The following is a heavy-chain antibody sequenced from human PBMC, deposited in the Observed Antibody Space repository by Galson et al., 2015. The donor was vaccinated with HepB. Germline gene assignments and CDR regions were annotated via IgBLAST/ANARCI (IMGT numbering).Heavy chain of an antibody. V-gene: IGHV3-30-3*01. CDR3: ARDGTSGMGSWFDP. D-gene: IGHD3-10*01. Sequence: SLRLSCAASGFTFSSYAMHRVRQAPGKGLEWVAVISYDGSNKYYADSVKGRFTISRDNSKNTLYLQMNSLRAEDTAVYYCARDGTSGMGSWFDPWGQGTLVTVSS. CDR1: GFTFSSYA. J-gene: IGHJ5*02. CDR2: ISYDGSNK.